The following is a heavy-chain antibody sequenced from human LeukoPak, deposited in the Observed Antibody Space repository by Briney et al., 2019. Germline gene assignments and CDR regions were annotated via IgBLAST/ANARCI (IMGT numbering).Heavy chain of an antibody. Sequence: PGGSLRLSCAASGFTFSSYSMMWVRQAPGKGLEWVSYISSSTTIYYADSVKGRFTISRDNAKNSLYLQMNSLRVDDTAVYYCATRTRINYSDSSGFHYWGQGTLVTVSS. CDR2: ISSSTTI. CDR3: ATRTRINYSDSSGFHY. V-gene: IGHV3-48*04. CDR1: GFTFSSYS. D-gene: IGHD3-22*01. J-gene: IGHJ1*01.